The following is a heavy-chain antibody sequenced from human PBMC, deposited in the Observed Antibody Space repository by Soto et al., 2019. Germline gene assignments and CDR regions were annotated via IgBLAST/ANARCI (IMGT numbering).Heavy chain of an antibody. V-gene: IGHV5-51*01. J-gene: IGHJ4*02. Sequence: LGESLIICRNVFWYSFTSYCIGRVPQMPGKGLEWMGIIYRRDSDTRYSPSFQGQVTISADKSISTAYLQWSSLKASDTAMYYCARLYFLGSGFDYWGQGTLVTVSS. CDR3: ARLYFLGSGFDY. CDR2: IYRRDSDT. D-gene: IGHD6-19*01. CDR1: WYSFTSYC.